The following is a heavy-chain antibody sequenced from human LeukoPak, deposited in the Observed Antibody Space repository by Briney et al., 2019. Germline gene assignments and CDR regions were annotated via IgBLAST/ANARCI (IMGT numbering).Heavy chain of an antibody. J-gene: IGHJ6*02. Sequence: GGSLRLSCAASGFTFSTYGMHWVRQAPGKGLEWVAVISYDGTNKYYADSVRGRFTISRDNSKNTLDLQMNRLRPEDTAVYYCAKDMALILVTDNGMDVWGQGTTVTVSS. CDR1: GFTFSTYG. V-gene: IGHV3-30*18. CDR3: AKDMALILVTDNGMDV. D-gene: IGHD2-21*02. CDR2: ISYDGTNK.